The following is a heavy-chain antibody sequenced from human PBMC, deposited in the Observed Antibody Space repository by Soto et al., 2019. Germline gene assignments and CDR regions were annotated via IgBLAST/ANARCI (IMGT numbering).Heavy chain of an antibody. CDR3: ARLRSYYYMDV. J-gene: IGHJ6*03. V-gene: IGHV4-59*08. Sequence: SETLSLTCTVSGGSISSYYWSWIRQPPGKGLEWIGYIYYSGSTNYNPSLKSRVTISVDTSKNQFSLKLSSVTAADTAVYYCARLRSYYYMDVWGKGTTVTVSS. CDR2: IYYSGST. CDR1: GGSISSYY.